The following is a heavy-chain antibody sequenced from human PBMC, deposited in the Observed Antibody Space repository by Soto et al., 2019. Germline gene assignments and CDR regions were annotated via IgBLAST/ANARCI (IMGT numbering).Heavy chain of an antibody. V-gene: IGHV3-30*18. J-gene: IGHJ6*02. CDR1: GFTFSSYG. D-gene: IGHD5-12*01. CDR3: AKDRGIPLYSRPWLQDYYYYYGMDV. Sequence: GSLSLSCAASGFTFSSYGMHWVRQAPGKGLEWVAVISYDGSNKYYADSVKGRFTISRDNSKNTLYLQMNSLRAEDTAVYYCAKDRGIPLYSRPWLQDYYYYYGMDVWGQGTTVTVSS. CDR2: ISYDGSNK.